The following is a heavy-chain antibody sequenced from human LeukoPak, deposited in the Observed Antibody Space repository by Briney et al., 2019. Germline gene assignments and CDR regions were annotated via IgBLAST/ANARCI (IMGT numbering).Heavy chain of an antibody. CDR3: GKGLRGDIPLAHTVEM. CDR1: GFTFSNYA. Sequence: GGSLILSCAASGFTFSNYAMSWVRQVPGRGLEWVSTISSRGDSTYDADSVKGRFTISRDNSKNSLYLQMNSVRAEDTAVYYCGKGLRGDIPLAHTVEMWGQGTLVPVSS. V-gene: IGHV3-23*01. D-gene: IGHD5-12*01. CDR2: ISSRGDST. J-gene: IGHJ4*02.